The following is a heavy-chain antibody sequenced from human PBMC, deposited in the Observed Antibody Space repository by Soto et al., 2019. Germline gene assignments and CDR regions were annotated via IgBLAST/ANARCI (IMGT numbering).Heavy chain of an antibody. J-gene: IGHJ4*01. V-gene: IGHV4-31*03. CDR2: ISCSGST. Sequence: QVQLQESGPGLVQPSQTLSLTCTVSGGSISSGGYYWSWIRHHPGTGLEWIGHISCSGSTYYNTSLKSRVTLSVDTSRNQFSLIVNSVTAADTAVYYCARGVLHWGQGTLVTVSS. CDR1: GGSISSGGYY. CDR3: ARGVLH.